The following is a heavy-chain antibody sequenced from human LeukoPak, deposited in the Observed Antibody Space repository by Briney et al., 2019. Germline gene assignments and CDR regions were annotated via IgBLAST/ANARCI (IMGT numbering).Heavy chain of an antibody. CDR3: ARSSSSGSYWADY. CDR1: GGSISTYY. Sequence: SETLSLTCSVSGGSISTYYWSWIRQPPGKGLGWIGYIYYSGSTNYNPSLKSRVTISVDTSKNQFSLKLSSVTAADTAVYYCARSSSSGSYWADYWGQGTLVTVSS. V-gene: IGHV4-59*01. J-gene: IGHJ4*02. CDR2: IYYSGST. D-gene: IGHD1-26*01.